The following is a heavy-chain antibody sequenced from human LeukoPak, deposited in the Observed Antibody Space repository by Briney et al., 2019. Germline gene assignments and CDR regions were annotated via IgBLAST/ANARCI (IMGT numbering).Heavy chain of an antibody. CDR3: AKDAFDI. Sequence: GGTLRLSCAASRFTFSSYAMSWVRQTPGRGLEWVSAISGSGDNTYYADSVKGRFTISRDNSKNTLYLQMNSLRAEDTAVYYCAKDAFDIWGQGTMVTVSS. CDR2: ISGSGDNT. CDR1: RFTFSSYA. J-gene: IGHJ3*02. V-gene: IGHV3-23*01.